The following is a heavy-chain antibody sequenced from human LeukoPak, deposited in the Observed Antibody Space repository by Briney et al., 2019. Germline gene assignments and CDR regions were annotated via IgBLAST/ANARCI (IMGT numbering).Heavy chain of an antibody. D-gene: IGHD7-27*01. V-gene: IGHV3-23*01. CDR1: GLTFSSHA. J-gene: IGHJ3*02. Sequence: GGSLRLSCAASGLTFSSHAMSWVRQPPGKGLEWVSTISYSGGSTFTADSVKGRFTISRDNSKNTLSLQMNSLRAEDTAVYYCAKGGLSWGLFPASQIWGQGTMVIVSS. CDR2: ISYSGGST. CDR3: AKGGLSWGLFPASQI.